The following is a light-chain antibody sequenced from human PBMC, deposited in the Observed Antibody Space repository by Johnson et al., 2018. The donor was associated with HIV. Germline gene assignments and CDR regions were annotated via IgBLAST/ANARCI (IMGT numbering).Light chain of an antibody. Sequence: QSVLTQPPSVSAAPGQKVTISCSGSNSNIGNNYVSWYQQVPGTAPKLLIYDNNKRPSGIPDRFSGSKSGTSATLGITRLQTGDEADYYCGTWDSSLSAGGVFGTGTKVTVL. CDR1: NSNIGNNY. V-gene: IGLV1-51*01. CDR2: DNN. CDR3: GTWDSSLSAGGV. J-gene: IGLJ1*01.